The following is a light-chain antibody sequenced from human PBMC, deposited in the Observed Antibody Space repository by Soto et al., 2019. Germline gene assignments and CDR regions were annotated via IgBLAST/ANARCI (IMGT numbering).Light chain of an antibody. CDR1: SSDVGTYNY. CDR3: SSYTGSSTLYV. J-gene: IGLJ1*01. Sequence: QSALSQPASVSWSPGHSITISCTGTSSDVGTYNYVSWYQQHPGKAPKVMIYEVTYRPSGVSNRFSGSKSGNTASLTISGLQAEDEAEYYCSSYTGSSTLYVFGTGTKVTVL. V-gene: IGLV2-14*01. CDR2: EVT.